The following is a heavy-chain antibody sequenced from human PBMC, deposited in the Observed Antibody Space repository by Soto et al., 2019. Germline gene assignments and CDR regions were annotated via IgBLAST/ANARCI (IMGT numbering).Heavy chain of an antibody. CDR2: FIAMLGTP. J-gene: IGHJ4*02. V-gene: IGHV1-69*13. Sequence: SVKVSCKASGGTFGSQGIAWVRQAPGQGLEWMGGFIAMLGTPTYAKKVQGRATISADESLTSSYLELRSLRSEDTGVYFCARGAMANFDYWGKGTGVTVSS. CDR3: ARGAMANFDY. CDR1: GGTFGSQG. D-gene: IGHD5-18*01.